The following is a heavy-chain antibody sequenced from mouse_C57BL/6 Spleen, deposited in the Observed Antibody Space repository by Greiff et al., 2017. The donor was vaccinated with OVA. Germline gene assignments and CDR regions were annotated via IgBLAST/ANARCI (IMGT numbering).Heavy chain of an antibody. CDR3: VGGLQGWFAY. CDR2: INPGSGGT. D-gene: IGHD2-4*01. J-gene: IGHJ3*01. Sequence: QVQLQQSGAELVRPGTSVKVSCKASGYAFTNYLIEWVKQRPGQGLEWIGVINPGSGGTNYNEKFKGKATLTADKSSSTAYMQLSSLTSEDSAVYFCVGGLQGWFAYWGQGTLVTVSA. V-gene: IGHV1-54*01. CDR1: GYAFTNYL.